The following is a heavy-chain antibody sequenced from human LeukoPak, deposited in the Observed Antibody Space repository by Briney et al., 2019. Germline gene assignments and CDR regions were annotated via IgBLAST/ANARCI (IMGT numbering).Heavy chain of an antibody. J-gene: IGHJ5*02. CDR3: ARGRGDANGHNWFDP. CDR2: TNWNGDSI. D-gene: IGHD3-10*01. V-gene: IGHV3-20*01. CDR1: GFTFDDYG. Sequence: GGSLRLSCRASGFTFDDYGMSWVRQAPGKGLEWVSGTNWNGDSIGYADSVKGRFTISRDNANNSLYLQMDSLRAEDTALYHCARGRGDANGHNWFDPWGQGTLVTVSS.